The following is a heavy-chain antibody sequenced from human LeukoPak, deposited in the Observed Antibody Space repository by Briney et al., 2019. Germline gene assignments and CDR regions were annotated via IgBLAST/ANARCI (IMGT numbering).Heavy chain of an antibody. D-gene: IGHD6-19*01. Sequence: PGGSLRLSCAASGFTFSSYSMNWVRQAPGKGLEWVSYISSSSTIYYADSVKGRFTISRDNAKNSLYLQMNSLRAEDTAVYYCAKDLTISGWYPPYYFDYWGQGTLVTVSS. J-gene: IGHJ4*02. CDR2: ISSSSTI. V-gene: IGHV3-48*01. CDR1: GFTFSSYS. CDR3: AKDLTISGWYPPYYFDY.